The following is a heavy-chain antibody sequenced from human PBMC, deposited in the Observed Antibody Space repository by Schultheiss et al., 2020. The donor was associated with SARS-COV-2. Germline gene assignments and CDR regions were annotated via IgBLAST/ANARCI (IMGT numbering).Heavy chain of an antibody. CDR3: ARDVGSFNYYYYGMDV. J-gene: IGHJ6*02. Sequence: ASVKVSCKASGYTFTSYGISWVRQAPGQGLEWMGWINPNSGGTNYAQKFQGRVTMTRDTSISTAYMELSRLRSDDTAVYYCARDVGSFNYYYYGMDVWGQGTTVTVSS. V-gene: IGHV1-2*02. CDR2: INPNSGGT. CDR1: GYTFTSYG. D-gene: IGHD1-26*01.